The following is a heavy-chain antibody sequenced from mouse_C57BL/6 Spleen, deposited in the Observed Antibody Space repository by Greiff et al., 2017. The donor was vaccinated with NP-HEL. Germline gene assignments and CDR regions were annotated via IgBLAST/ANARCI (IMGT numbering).Heavy chain of an antibody. CDR1: GYTFTDYY. CDR3: ARSYRARAPDAMDY. Sequence: VQLKQSGPELVKPGASVKISCKASGYTFTDYYMNWVKQSHGKSLEWIGDINPNNGGTSYNQKFKGKATLTVDKSSSTAYMELRSLTSEDSAVYYCARSYRARAPDAMDYWGQGTSVTVSS. J-gene: IGHJ4*01. CDR2: INPNNGGT. D-gene: IGHD3-3*01. V-gene: IGHV1-26*01.